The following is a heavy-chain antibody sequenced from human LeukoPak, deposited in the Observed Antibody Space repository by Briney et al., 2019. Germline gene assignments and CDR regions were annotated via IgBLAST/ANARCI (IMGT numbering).Heavy chain of an antibody. CDR3: ARAVAGKGSWFDP. CDR2: ISNSSTYI. D-gene: IGHD6-13*01. V-gene: IGHV3-21*01. J-gene: IGHJ5*02. Sequence: GGSLRLSCAASGFTFSGYTMTWVRQAPGKGLEWVSSISNSSTYIYYADSMKGRFTISRDNAKNSLYLQMNSLRAEDTAVYYCARAVAGKGSWFDPWGQGTLVTVSS. CDR1: GFTFSGYT.